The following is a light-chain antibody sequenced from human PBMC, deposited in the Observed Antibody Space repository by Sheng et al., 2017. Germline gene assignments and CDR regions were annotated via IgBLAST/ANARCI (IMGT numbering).Light chain of an antibody. CDR2: DVN. J-gene: IGLJ1*01. CDR1: SSDVGGYDY. CDR3: CSYAGTYSLYV. V-gene: IGLV2-11*01. Sequence: QSALTQPRSVSGSPGQSVTISCTGTSSDVGGYDYVSWYQYHPGKAPKVIIYDVNKRPSGVPDRFSASKSGDTASLTISGLQAEDEADYYCCSYAGTYSLYVFGTGTQVTV.